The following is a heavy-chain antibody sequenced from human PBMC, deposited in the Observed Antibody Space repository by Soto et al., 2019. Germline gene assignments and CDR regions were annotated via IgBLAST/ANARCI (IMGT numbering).Heavy chain of an antibody. J-gene: IGHJ6*02. D-gene: IGHD6-19*01. CDR2: ISGSGCST. CDR1: GFTFSSYA. V-gene: IGHV3-23*01. Sequence: GGSLRLSCAASGFTFSSYAMSWVRQAPGKGLEWVSAISGSGCSTYYADSVKGRFTMSRDNSKKTLYLQMNSLRAEDTAVYYCAKGIAVAGRHYYYGMDVWGQGTTVTVSS. CDR3: AKGIAVAGRHYYYGMDV.